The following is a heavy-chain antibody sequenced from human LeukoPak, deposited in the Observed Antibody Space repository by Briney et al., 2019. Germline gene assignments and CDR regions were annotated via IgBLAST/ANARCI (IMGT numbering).Heavy chain of an antibody. J-gene: IGHJ6*03. Sequence: GGSLRLSCAASGFTFSSYAMHWVRQAPGKGLEWVAVISYDGSNKYYADSVKGRFTISRDNSKNTLYLQMNSLRAEDTAVYYCARDRDIAAAGAFGYYYMDVWGKGTTVTVSS. D-gene: IGHD6-13*01. CDR1: GFTFSSYA. CDR2: ISYDGSNK. V-gene: IGHV3-30*04. CDR3: ARDRDIAAAGAFGYYYMDV.